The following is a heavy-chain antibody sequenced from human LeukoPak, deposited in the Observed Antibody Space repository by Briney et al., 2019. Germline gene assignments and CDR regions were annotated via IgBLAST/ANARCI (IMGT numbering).Heavy chain of an antibody. J-gene: IGHJ3*02. V-gene: IGHV3-21*01. CDR3: ARDLGEWVYGFDI. Sequence: GGPLRLSCAASGFTFSSYSMNWVRQAPGKGLEWVSSISSSSSYIYYADPVKGRFTISRDNGKSSLYLQMSSLRVEDTAVYYCARDLGEWVYGFDIWGQGTMVTVS. D-gene: IGHD3-10*01. CDR2: ISSSSSYI. CDR1: GFTFSSYS.